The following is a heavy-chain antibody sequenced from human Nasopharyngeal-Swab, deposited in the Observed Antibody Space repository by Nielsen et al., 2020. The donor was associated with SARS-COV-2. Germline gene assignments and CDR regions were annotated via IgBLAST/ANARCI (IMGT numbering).Heavy chain of an antibody. Sequence: SVKVSCKASGGTFSSYAISWVRQAPGQGLEWMGGTIPIFGTANYAQKFQGRVTITADESTSTAYMELSSLRSEDTAVYYCARGFLDIVVVPAAIVLGKYYYYGMDVWGQGTTVTVSS. J-gene: IGHJ6*02. CDR3: ARGFLDIVVVPAAIVLGKYYYYGMDV. CDR1: GGTFSSYA. CDR2: TIPIFGTA. V-gene: IGHV1-69*13. D-gene: IGHD2-2*01.